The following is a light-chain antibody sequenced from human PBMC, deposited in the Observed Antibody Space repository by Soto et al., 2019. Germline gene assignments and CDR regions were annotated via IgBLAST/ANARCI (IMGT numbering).Light chain of an antibody. Sequence: DIQMTQSPSSLSASVGDXVXITCRASQSISSYLNWYQQKPGKAPKLLIYAASSLQSGVPSRFSGSGSGTDFTLTISSLQPEDFATYYCQQSYSTRFFGQGTRLEIK. V-gene: IGKV1-39*01. CDR2: AAS. J-gene: IGKJ5*01. CDR3: QQSYSTRF. CDR1: QSISSY.